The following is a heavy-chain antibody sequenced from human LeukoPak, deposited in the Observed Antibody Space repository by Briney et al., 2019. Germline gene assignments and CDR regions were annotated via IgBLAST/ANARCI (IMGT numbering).Heavy chain of an antibody. CDR3: AKAPMSLLPTTFDY. CDR2: ISGSGGST. CDR1: GFTFSSYA. D-gene: IGHD1-14*01. J-gene: IGHJ4*02. V-gene: IGHV3-23*01. Sequence: GGSLRLSCAASGFTFSSYAMSWLPHAPGKGLEGVSAISGSGGSTYYAASVKGRFTISRYNSKNTLYLQMNSLRAEATALYYCAKAPMSLLPTTFDYWGQGTLVTVSS.